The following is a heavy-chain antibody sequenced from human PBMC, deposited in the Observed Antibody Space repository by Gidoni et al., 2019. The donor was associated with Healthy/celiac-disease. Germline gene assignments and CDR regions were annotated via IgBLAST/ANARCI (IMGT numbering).Heavy chain of an antibody. Sequence: EVQLLESGGGLVQPGGSLRLSCAASGFTFSRYAWIWVLQAPGRGLEWVSAIRGSGCSTYYADSVKGRFTISRDNSKNTLYLQMNSLRAEDTAVYYCAKSGPAIHDAFDIWGQGTMVTVSS. CDR1: GFTFSRYA. J-gene: IGHJ3*02. V-gene: IGHV3-23*01. CDR3: AKSGPAIHDAFDI. D-gene: IGHD5-12*01. CDR2: IRGSGCST.